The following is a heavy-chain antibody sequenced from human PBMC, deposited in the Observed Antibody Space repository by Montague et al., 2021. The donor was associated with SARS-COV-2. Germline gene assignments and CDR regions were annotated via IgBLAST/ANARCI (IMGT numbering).Heavy chain of an antibody. CDR2: INHRGST. D-gene: IGHD3-22*01. J-gene: IGHJ4*02. Sequence: SETLSLTCAVYDGSFSDYSWTWIRQPPGKGLEWIGEINHRGSTNYNPSLKSRVTISVDTSKNQFSLKMTSVTAADTAVYYCARGRQHINMVVVVVTGGEYYFYXWGQGTLVAVSS. CDR3: ARGRQHINMVVVVVTGGEYYFYX. V-gene: IGHV4-34*01. CDR1: DGSFSDYS.